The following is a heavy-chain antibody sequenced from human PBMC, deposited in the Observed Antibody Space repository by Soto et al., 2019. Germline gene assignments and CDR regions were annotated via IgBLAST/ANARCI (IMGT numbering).Heavy chain of an antibody. CDR1: GFTFSSYA. CDR3: ARNRGGAAAGTNDAFDI. Sequence: GGSLRLSCAASGFTFSSYAMHWVRQAPGKGLEWVAVISYDGSNKYYADSVKGRFTISRDNSKNTLYLQMNSLRAEDTAVYYCARNRGGAAAGTNDAFDIWGQGTMVTVSS. D-gene: IGHD6-13*01. V-gene: IGHV3-30*04. CDR2: ISYDGSNK. J-gene: IGHJ3*02.